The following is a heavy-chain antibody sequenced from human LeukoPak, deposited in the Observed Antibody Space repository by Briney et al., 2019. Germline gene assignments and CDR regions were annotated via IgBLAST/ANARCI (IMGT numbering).Heavy chain of an antibody. Sequence: PGGSLRLSCAASGFTFSGSAIHWVRQAPGKGLEWVSVISRDGSGTYYADSVKGRFTISRDNSKNTVYLQMNSLEPDDTAVYYCARDAFYSSGTYFDYWGQETLVTVSS. J-gene: IGHJ4*02. CDR1: GFTFSGSA. V-gene: IGHV3-30*04. D-gene: IGHD3-10*01. CDR2: ISRDGSGT. CDR3: ARDAFYSSGTYFDY.